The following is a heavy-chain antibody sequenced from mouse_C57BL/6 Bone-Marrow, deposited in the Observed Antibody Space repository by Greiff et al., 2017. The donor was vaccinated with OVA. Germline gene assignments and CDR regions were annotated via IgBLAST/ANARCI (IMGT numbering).Heavy chain of an antibody. V-gene: IGHV1-69*01. CDR2: IDPSSSYT. CDR3: ARGGIWLDY. J-gene: IGHJ3*01. CDR1: GYTFTSYW. Sequence: VQLQQPGAELVMPGASVKLSCKASGYTFTSYWMTWVKQRPGQGLEWIGEIDPSSSYTYYNEKFKGKSTLTADKSSSTAYMQLRSLTSEDSAVYFCARGGIWLDYWGQGTPVTVSA.